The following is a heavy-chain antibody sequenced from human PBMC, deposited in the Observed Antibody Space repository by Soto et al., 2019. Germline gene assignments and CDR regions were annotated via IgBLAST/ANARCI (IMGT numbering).Heavy chain of an antibody. J-gene: IGHJ4*02. CDR3: ATKYGGDAYFDY. D-gene: IGHD4-17*01. CDR1: GFTFSSYA. CDR2: ISYDGSNK. V-gene: IGHV3-30-3*01. Sequence: QVQLVESGGGVVQPGRSLRLSCAASGFTFSSYAMHWVRQAPGKGLEWVALISYDGSNKYYADSVKGRFTISRDNSKNTLYLQMNSLRDEDTAVFYCATKYGGDAYFDYWGQGTLVTVSS.